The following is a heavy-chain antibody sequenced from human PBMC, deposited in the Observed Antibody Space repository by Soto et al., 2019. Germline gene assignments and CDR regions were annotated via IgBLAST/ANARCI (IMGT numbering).Heavy chain of an antibody. CDR2: ISSSSSYI. J-gene: IGHJ4*02. V-gene: IGHV3-21*01. D-gene: IGHD3-22*01. CDR1: GFTFSSYS. CDR3: ARVQGPYDSSGLCD. Sequence: PGGSLRLSCAASGFTFSSYSMNWVRQAPGKGLEWVSSISSSSSYICYADSVKGRFTISRDNAKNSLYLQMNSLRAEDTAVYYCARVQGPYDSSGLCDWGQGTLVTVSS.